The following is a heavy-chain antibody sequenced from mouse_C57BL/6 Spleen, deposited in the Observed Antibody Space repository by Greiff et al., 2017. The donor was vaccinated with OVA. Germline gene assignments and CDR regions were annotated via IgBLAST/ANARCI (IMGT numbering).Heavy chain of an antibody. V-gene: IGHV3-6*01. CDR3: ARAPTTDRYYFDY. J-gene: IGHJ2*01. CDR2: ISYDGSN. D-gene: IGHD1-1*01. CDR1: GYSITSGYY. Sequence: EVKLQESGPGLVKPSQSLSLTCSVTGYSITSGYYWNWIRQFPGNKLEWMGYISYDGSNNYNPSLKNRISITRDTSKNQFFLKLNSVTTEDTATYYGARAPTTDRYYFDYWGQGTTLTVSS.